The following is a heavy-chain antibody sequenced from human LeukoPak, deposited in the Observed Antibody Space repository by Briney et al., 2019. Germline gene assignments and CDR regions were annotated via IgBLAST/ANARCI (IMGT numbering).Heavy chain of an antibody. CDR1: GGSISSSSYY. J-gene: IGHJ6*02. CDR3: ARVSPKRRYCSGGSCYGMDV. CDR2: IYHSGST. Sequence: PSETLSLTCTVSGGSISSSSYYWGWIRQPPGKGLEWIGSIYHSGSTYYNPSLKSRVTISVDTSKNQFSLKLSSVTAADTAVYYCARVSPKRRYCSGGSCYGMDVWGQGTTVTVSS. D-gene: IGHD2-15*01. V-gene: IGHV4-39*01.